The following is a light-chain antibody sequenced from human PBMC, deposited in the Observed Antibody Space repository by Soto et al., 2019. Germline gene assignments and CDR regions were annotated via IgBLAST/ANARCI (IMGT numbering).Light chain of an antibody. CDR3: QQRSNWPT. J-gene: IGKJ5*01. V-gene: IGKV3-11*01. CDR2: DAS. CDR1: QGVSSY. Sequence: VLTQSPATLSLSPGERATLSYRASQGVSSYLAWYQQKPGQAPRLLIYDASNRATGIPARFSGSGSGTDFTLTISSLEPEDFAVYYCQQRSNWPTFGQRTRLEIK.